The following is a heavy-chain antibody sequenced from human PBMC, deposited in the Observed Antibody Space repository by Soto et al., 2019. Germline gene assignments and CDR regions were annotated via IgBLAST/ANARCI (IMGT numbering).Heavy chain of an antibody. D-gene: IGHD6-13*01. CDR3: ARGPSFYSSSWYSDYYFDY. CDR2: INTQAGGT. CDR1: GYTFTGYY. Sequence: ASVKVSCKASGYTFTGYYMHWVRQAPGQGLEWMGWINTQAGGTSYAQRFQGRVTMTRDTSISTAYMELSRLRSDDTAVYYCARGPSFYSSSWYSDYYFDYWGQGTLVTVSS. J-gene: IGHJ4*02. V-gene: IGHV1-2*02.